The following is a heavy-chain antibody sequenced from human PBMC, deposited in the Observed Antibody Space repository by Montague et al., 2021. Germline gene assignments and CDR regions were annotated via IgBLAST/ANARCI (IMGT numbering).Heavy chain of an antibody. V-gene: IGHV3-74*01. Sequence: SLRLSCAASGFSFSSYWMHWVRQAPGKGLLWVSRISLDRSSTTFADSVKGRFTTSRDNAKSTLYLQMNSLRVEDTAVYYCARNLASAAPEDFDIWGQGTMVAVSS. D-gene: IGHD6-13*01. CDR2: ISLDRSST. CDR1: GFSFSSYW. CDR3: ARNLASAAPEDFDI. J-gene: IGHJ3*02.